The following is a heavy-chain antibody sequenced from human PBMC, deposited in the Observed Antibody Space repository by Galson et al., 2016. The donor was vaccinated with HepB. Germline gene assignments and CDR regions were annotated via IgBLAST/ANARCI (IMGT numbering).Heavy chain of an antibody. CDR2: IYSRGTT. Sequence: ETLSLTCTVSGDSMSGYFWSWIRQSPGKGLEWIAYIYSRGTTNYNPSLKSRVTISVDTSKNQFSLRLTSVTAADTAVYYCARGVDTALIATPFDYWGQGALVTVSS. D-gene: IGHD5-18*01. J-gene: IGHJ4*02. CDR3: ARGVDTALIATPFDY. CDR1: GDSMSGYF. V-gene: IGHV4-59*01.